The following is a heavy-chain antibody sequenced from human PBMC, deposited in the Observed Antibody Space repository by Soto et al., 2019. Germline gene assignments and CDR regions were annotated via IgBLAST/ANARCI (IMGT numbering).Heavy chain of an antibody. CDR2: ISSTSNYI. CDR1: GFTFSSYT. J-gene: IGHJ4*02. D-gene: IGHD2-2*01. CDR3: AKARCSTTDCYVPDY. Sequence: GGSLRLSCAASGFTFSSYTLNWIRQAPGKGLEWVSAISSTSNYIYYADSVKGRFSIYRDNSKNTLYLQMNSLRGDDTAMYYCAKARCSTTDCYVPDYWGRGTLVTVSS. V-gene: IGHV3-21*04.